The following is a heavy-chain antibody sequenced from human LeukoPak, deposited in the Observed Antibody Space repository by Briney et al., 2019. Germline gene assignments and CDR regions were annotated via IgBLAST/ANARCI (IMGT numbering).Heavy chain of an antibody. Sequence: PGGSLRLSCAASGFTFSSYAMHWVRQAPGKGLEWVAVISYDGSNKYYADSVKGRFTISRDNSKDTLYLQMNNLRAEDTAVYYCAREPQYQLLYRQLLDYWSQGTLVTVSS. J-gene: IGHJ4*02. D-gene: IGHD2-2*02. CDR3: AREPQYQLLYRQLLDY. CDR2: ISYDGSNK. V-gene: IGHV3-30*04. CDR1: GFTFSSYA.